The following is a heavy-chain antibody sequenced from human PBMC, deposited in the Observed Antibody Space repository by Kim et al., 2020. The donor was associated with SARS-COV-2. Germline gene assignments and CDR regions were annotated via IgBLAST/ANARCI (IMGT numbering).Heavy chain of an antibody. J-gene: IGHJ5*02. D-gene: IGHD6-13*01. V-gene: IGHV4-39*01. CDR3: ARPAAAAVPA. CDR2: IYYSGST. CDR1: GGSISSSSYY. Sequence: SETLSLTCTVSGGSISSSSYYWGWIRQPPGKGLEWIGSIYYSGSTYYTLSLKSRVTISVDTAKNQFSLKLSSVTAADTPVYYCARPAAAAVPAWGQGTLVTFPS.